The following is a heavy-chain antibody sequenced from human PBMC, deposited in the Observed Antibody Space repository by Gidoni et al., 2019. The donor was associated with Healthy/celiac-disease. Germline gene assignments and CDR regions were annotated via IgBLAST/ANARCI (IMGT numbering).Heavy chain of an antibody. D-gene: IGHD3-16*02. Sequence: EVQLVESGGGLVQPGGSLRLSCAASGFTFSSYWMSWVRQAPGKGLEWVANIKQDGSEKYYVDSVKGRFTISRDNAKNSLYLQMNSLRAEDTAVYYCARDRITFGGVIVYYFDYWGQGTLVTVSS. CDR2: IKQDGSEK. J-gene: IGHJ4*02. CDR1: GFTFSSYW. CDR3: ARDRITFGGVIVYYFDY. V-gene: IGHV3-7*01.